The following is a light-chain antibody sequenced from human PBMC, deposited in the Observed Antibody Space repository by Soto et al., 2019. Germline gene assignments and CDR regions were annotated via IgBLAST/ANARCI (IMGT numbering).Light chain of an antibody. J-gene: IGKJ1*01. CDR2: GAS. CDR1: QSVENKK. V-gene: IGKV3-20*01. Sequence: EIVLTQSPGTLSLSPGERATLSCWASQSVENKKFAWYQQKPGQAPRLLIFGASNRAPGIPDRFSGSGSGTDCSLTISRLEPEDFAVYYCQQYGGAPWTFGQGAKVEI. CDR3: QQYGGAPWT.